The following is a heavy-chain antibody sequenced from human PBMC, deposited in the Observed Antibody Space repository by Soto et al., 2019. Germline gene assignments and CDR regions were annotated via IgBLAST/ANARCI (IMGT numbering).Heavy chain of an antibody. CDR2: ISAGGSDT. Sequence: EVQLLDSGGGWVQPGGSLRLSCVASGFVFSDYAMSWVRQAPGKGLEWVSAISAGGSDTYYADSVKGRFTVSRVNSTNTLYLQMNPLRAADTAIYYCASVPIWCGSSSCYTEGFDSWGQGTLVTVSS. V-gene: IGHV3-23*01. CDR3: ASVPIWCGSSSCYTEGFDS. CDR1: GFVFSDYA. D-gene: IGHD2-2*01. J-gene: IGHJ4*02.